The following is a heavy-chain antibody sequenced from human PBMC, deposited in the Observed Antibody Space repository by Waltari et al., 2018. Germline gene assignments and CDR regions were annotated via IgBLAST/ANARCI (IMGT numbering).Heavy chain of an antibody. Sequence: PQVRGIGLEWMGIIYPGDSDTRYSPSFQGQVTISADKSISTAYLQWSSLKASDTAMYYCARRRYYSYMDVWGKGTTVTVSS. J-gene: IGHJ6*03. CDR3: ARRRYYSYMDV. D-gene: IGHD3-16*01. V-gene: IGHV5-51*01. CDR2: IYPGDSDT.